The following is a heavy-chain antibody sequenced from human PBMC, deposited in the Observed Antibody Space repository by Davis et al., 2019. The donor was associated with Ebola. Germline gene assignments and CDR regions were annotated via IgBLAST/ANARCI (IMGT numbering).Heavy chain of an antibody. V-gene: IGHV3-48*02. J-gene: IGHJ4*02. Sequence: GESLKISCAASGFTFSSYSMNWVRQAPGKGLEWVSYISSSSSTIYYADSVKGRFTISRDNAKNPLYLQMNSLRDEDTAVYYCARDERGPRVGATRPFDYWGQGTLVTVSS. CDR1: GFTFSSYS. CDR3: ARDERGPRVGATRPFDY. D-gene: IGHD1-26*01. CDR2: ISSSSSTI.